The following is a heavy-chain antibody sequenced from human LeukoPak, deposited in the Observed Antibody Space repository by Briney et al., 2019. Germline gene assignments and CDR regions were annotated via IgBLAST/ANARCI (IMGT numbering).Heavy chain of an antibody. V-gene: IGHV3-23*01. CDR2: ISNDGGGT. J-gene: IGHJ5*02. Sequence: GGSLRHSCSASGFIFNNYGLMWVRQAPGKGLEWVSAISNDGGGTTYADFVKGRFTISRDNSKNALSLQMNSLRPEDTALYYCAKGNSGYFADLWGQGTVVTVSS. CDR3: AKGNSGYFADL. CDR1: GFIFNNYG. D-gene: IGHD3-22*01.